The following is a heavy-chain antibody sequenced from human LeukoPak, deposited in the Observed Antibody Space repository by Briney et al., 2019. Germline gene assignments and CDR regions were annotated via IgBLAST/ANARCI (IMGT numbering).Heavy chain of an antibody. CDR3: ARGYGDSTYYFDY. CDR2: IKPDSGGT. V-gene: IGHV1-2*02. D-gene: IGHD4-17*01. CDR1: GYNFTDFY. Sequence: ASVKVSCKASGYNFTDFYIHWVRQAPGQGLEWMGWIKPDSGGTNYAQKFQGRVTMTRDTSISTAYMELSRLRSDDTAVYYCARGYGDSTYYFDYWGQGTLVTVSS. J-gene: IGHJ4*02.